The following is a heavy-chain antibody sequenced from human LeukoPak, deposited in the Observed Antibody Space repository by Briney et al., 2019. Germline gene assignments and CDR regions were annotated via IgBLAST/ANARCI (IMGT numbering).Heavy chain of an antibody. CDR3: TSRGKWELPYYFDY. Sequence: GGSLRLSCAASGFTFSGSAMHWVRQASGKGLEWVGRIRGKANSYATAYAASVKGRFTISRDDSKNTAYLQMNSLKTEDTAVYYCTSRGKWELPYYFDYWGQGTLVTVSS. J-gene: IGHJ4*02. CDR1: GFTFSGSA. V-gene: IGHV3-73*01. D-gene: IGHD1-26*01. CDR2: IRGKANSYAT.